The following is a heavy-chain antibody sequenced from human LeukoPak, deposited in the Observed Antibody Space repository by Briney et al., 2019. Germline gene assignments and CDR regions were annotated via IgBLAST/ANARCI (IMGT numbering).Heavy chain of an antibody. V-gene: IGHV1-2*02. CDR2: INPNSGGT. J-gene: IGHJ4*02. Sequence: ASVKVSCKASGYTFTGYYMHWVRQAPGQGLEWMGWINPNSGGTNYAQKFQGRVTMTRDTSISTAYMELSRLRSDDTAVYYCARDGGGYCGGDCYSEVVFDYWGQGTLVTVPS. CDR1: GYTFTGYY. CDR3: ARDGGGYCGGDCYSEVVFDY. D-gene: IGHD2-21*02.